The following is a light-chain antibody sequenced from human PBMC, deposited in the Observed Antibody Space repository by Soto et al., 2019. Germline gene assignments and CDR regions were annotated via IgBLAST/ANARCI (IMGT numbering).Light chain of an antibody. J-gene: IGKJ1*01. V-gene: IGKV1-39*01. CDR3: QQSYNIPRAT. Sequence: DIQMTQPPSSLSASVGDRVTITCRASQSISIYLNWYQQKPGKAPKVLIYAASSLQSGVPPRFSGSGSGTDFTLTISSLQPEDFATYFCQQSYNIPRATFGQGTKVDIK. CDR2: AAS. CDR1: QSISIY.